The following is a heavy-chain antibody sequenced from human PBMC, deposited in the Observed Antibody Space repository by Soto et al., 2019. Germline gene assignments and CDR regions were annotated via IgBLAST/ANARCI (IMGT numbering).Heavy chain of an antibody. J-gene: IGHJ3*02. CDR1: GYSFTGYW. CDR3: ARHQARQGGGYFDAFDI. V-gene: IGHV5-51*01. CDR2: IYPGDSDT. Sequence: PGESLKISCKGSGYSFTGYWLGWVRQMPGKGLEWMGIIYPGDSDTRYSPSFRGQVTISADKSINTAYLQWNSLKASDTAMYYCARHQARQGGGYFDAFDIWGQGTMVTVSS. D-gene: IGHD2-21*01.